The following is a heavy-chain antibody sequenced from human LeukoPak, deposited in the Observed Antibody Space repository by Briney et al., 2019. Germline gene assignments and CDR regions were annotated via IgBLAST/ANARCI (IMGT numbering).Heavy chain of an antibody. CDR2: MNPNSGRT. J-gene: IGHJ3*02. D-gene: IGHD3-22*01. CDR3: ARDLWAYYYDSSGYDAFDI. V-gene: IGHV1-8*01. Sequence: ASVKVSCKASGYTLTSYDINWVRQATGQGLEWMGWMNPNSGRTGYAQNFQGRITITRNTSISTAYMELSSLRSEDTAVYYCARDLWAYYYDSSGYDAFDIWGQGTMVTVS. CDR1: GYTLTSYD.